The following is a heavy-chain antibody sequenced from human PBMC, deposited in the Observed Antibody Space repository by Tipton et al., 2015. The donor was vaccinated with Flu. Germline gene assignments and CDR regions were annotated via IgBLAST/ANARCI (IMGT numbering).Heavy chain of an antibody. CDR2: IAKDGTNK. J-gene: IGHJ4*02. CDR3: ATLTGDDY. D-gene: IGHD7-27*01. CDR1: GFTFSSYG. Sequence: QLVQSGGGVVQPGRSLRLSCAASGFTFSSYGMHWVRQAPGKGLEWVAVIAKDGTNKYYGDSVTGRFTISRDNAKNSLYLQLNSLRAEDTAVYYCATLTGDDYWGQGNLVSVSS. V-gene: IGHV3-30*03.